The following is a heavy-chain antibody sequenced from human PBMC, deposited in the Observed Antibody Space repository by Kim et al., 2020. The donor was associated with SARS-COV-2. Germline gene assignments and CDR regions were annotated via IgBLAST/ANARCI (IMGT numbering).Heavy chain of an antibody. Sequence: SETLSLTCAVYGGSFSGYYWSWIRQPPGKGLEWIGEINHSGSTNYNPSLKSRVTISVDTSKNQFSLKLSSVTAADTAVYYCARAAHLGYSYGNWYFDLWGRGTLVTVSS. D-gene: IGHD5-18*01. J-gene: IGHJ2*01. CDR3: ARAAHLGYSYGNWYFDL. CDR1: GGSFSGYY. V-gene: IGHV4-34*01. CDR2: INHSGST.